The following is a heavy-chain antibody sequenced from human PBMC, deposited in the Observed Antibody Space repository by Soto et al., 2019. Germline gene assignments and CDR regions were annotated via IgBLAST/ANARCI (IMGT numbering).Heavy chain of an antibody. Sequence: EVQLLESGGGMIQPGGSLRLSCAASGFTFSSHAMSWVRQAPGKGLERVSGIDGSGGSIYYADSVKGRFSISRDNSKNSLFLQMNSLRVEDTGLYYCARGVPSRTGSQGLFDYWGLGTLVTVSS. CDR2: IDGSGGSI. V-gene: IGHV3-23*01. J-gene: IGHJ4*02. D-gene: IGHD1-26*01. CDR1: GFTFSSHA. CDR3: ARGVPSRTGSQGLFDY.